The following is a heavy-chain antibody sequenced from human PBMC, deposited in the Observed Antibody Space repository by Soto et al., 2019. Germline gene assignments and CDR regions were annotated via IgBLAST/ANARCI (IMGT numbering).Heavy chain of an antibody. J-gene: IGHJ5*02. D-gene: IGHD6-19*01. CDR2: IRVGGGDT. CDR3: AKCSVGTVRTSGWCNWFDP. V-gene: IGHV3-23*01. Sequence: EVRLLESGGGLAQPGGSRRLSCAASGFTFSSSAMNWVRQAPGKGLEWVSSIRVGGGDTFYADSVRGRFTVSRDISRNTLYLQMNSLRAEDTAIYYCAKCSVGTVRTSGWCNWFDPWGQETLVTVSS. CDR1: GFTFSSSA.